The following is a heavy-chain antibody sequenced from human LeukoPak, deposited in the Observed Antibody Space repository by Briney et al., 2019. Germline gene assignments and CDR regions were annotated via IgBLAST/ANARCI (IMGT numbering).Heavy chain of an antibody. D-gene: IGHD2-8*01. V-gene: IGHV3-23*01. Sequence: GGSLRLSCAASGFTFSSYAMNWVRQIPGKGLEWVSGISGSGSSTYYVDSVKGRFTISRDNSKNTLFLQMNSLRAEDSAVFHCARARGSNYYYSAMDAWGQGTTVTVSS. CDR2: ISGSGSST. CDR3: ARARGSNYYYSAMDA. CDR1: GFTFSSYA. J-gene: IGHJ6*02.